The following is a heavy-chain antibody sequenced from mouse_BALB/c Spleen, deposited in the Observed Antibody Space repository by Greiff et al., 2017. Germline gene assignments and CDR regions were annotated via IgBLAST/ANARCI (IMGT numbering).Heavy chain of an antibody. D-gene: IGHD2-2*01. CDR2: IKPYTGDT. V-gene: IGHV1-37*01. J-gene: IGHJ2*01. Sequence: EVKLQESGPGLVQPGASVKISCKASGYSFTGYFMNWVKQSHGKSLEWIGRIKPYTGDTFSNQKFKGKGTLTVDKSSSPAHMELLSLTSEDAAVYYGGREVTMVTTRPFDYWGEGTTLTVSS. CDR3: GREVTMVTTRPFDY. CDR1: GYSFTGYF.